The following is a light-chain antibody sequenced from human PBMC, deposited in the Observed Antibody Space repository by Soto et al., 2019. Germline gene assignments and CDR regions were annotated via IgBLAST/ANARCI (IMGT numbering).Light chain of an antibody. J-gene: IGKJ2*01. V-gene: IGKV1-39*01. CDR3: QQSYSTPRT. CDR2: AAS. Sequence: DIQMTQSPSSLSASVGDRVTITCRASQSISRYLHWYKQKPGKAPKLLIYAASSLESGVPARFSGSGSGTDFTLTISRLQPEDFATYYCQQSYSTPRTFGQGTKLEIK. CDR1: QSISRY.